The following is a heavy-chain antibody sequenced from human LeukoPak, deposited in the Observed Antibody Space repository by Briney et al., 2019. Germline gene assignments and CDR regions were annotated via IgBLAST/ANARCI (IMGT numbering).Heavy chain of an antibody. CDR1: GFTFSSYA. V-gene: IGHV3-64*01. Sequence: GGSLRLSCAASGFTFSSYAMHWVRQAPGKGLEYVSAISSNGGSTYYANSVKGRFTISRDNSKNTLYLQMGSLRAEDMAVYYCARGLISWSIDYWGQGTLVTVSS. J-gene: IGHJ4*02. CDR2: ISSNGGST. CDR3: ARGLISWSIDY. D-gene: IGHD6-13*01.